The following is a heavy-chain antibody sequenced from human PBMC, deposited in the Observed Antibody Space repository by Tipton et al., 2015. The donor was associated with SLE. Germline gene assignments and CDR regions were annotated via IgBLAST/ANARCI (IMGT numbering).Heavy chain of an antibody. V-gene: IGHV4-39*01. CDR3: ARGGTDILY. D-gene: IGHD1-1*01. Sequence: LRLSCTVSGGSVSSSSYYWGWIRQPPGKGLEWIGSVYYSGSTYYNPSLESRVTTSVDTSKNQFSLKLTSVTAADTAVYYCARGGTDILYWGQGTLVTVSS. J-gene: IGHJ4*02. CDR1: GGSVSSSSYY. CDR2: VYYSGST.